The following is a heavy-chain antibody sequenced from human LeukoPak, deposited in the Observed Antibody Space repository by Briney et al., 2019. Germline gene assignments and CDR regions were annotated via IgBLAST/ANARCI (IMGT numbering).Heavy chain of an antibody. CDR3: AKDGVDIVVVPAAINYYYYMDV. J-gene: IGHJ6*03. Sequence: GGSLRLSCAASGFTFSSYAMSWVRQAPGKGLEWVSAISGSGGSTYYADSVKGRFTISRDNSKNTLYLQMNSLRAEDTAVYSCAKDGVDIVVVPAAINYYYYMDVWGKGTTVTVSS. CDR2: ISGSGGST. V-gene: IGHV3-23*01. CDR1: GFTFSSYA. D-gene: IGHD2-2*02.